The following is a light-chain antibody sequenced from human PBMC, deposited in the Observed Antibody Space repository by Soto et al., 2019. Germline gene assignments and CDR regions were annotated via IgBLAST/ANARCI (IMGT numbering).Light chain of an antibody. J-gene: IGKJ4*01. CDR2: GAS. V-gene: IGKV3-15*01. CDR1: QSVSSN. CDR3: QQYNNLTLT. Sequence: EIVMTQSPATLSVSPGDRATLSCRASQSVSSNLAWYQQKPGQAPRLLIYGASTRATGIPARFSGSGSGTDFTLTISSLQSEDFAVYYCQQYNNLTLTFGGGTKVEIK.